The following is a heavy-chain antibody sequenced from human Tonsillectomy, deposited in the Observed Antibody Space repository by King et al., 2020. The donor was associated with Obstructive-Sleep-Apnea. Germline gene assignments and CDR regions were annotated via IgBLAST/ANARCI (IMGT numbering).Heavy chain of an antibody. CDR2: IYYSGST. J-gene: IGHJ4*02. CDR1: GGSISSFY. Sequence: VQLQESGPGLVKPLETLSLTCTVPGGSISSFYWSWIRQPPGKGLEWIGYIYYSGSTNYNPSLKSRVTISVDTSKSQFSLKLSSVTAADTAVYYCAGSSISGTTDYFDYWGQGTLVTVSS. D-gene: IGHD1-20*01. V-gene: IGHV4-59*01. CDR3: AGSSISGTTDYFDY.